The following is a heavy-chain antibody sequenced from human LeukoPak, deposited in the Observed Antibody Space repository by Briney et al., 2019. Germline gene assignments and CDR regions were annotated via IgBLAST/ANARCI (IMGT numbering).Heavy chain of an antibody. CDR1: GYRFTSSD. CDR2: ISAYNGNT. V-gene: IGHV1-18*01. Sequence: GASVKVSCKASGYRFTSSDINWVRQAPGQGLEWMGWISAYNGNTNYAQKLQGRVTMTTDTSTSTAYMELRSLRSDDTAVYYCARTTVTTSDDAFDIWGQGTMVTVSS. J-gene: IGHJ3*02. D-gene: IGHD4-17*01. CDR3: ARTTVTTSDDAFDI.